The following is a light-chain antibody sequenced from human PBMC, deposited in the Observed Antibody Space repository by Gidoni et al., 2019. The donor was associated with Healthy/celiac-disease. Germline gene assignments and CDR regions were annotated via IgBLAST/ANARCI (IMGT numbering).Light chain of an antibody. Sequence: QSALTQPASVSGSPGQSITIPCTVTRSALGGYNYVSWYPQHPGKAPKLMIYDVSKRPSGVANRFSGSKSGNTACLTISGLQAEDEADYYCSSYTSSSTLEVFGGGTKLTVL. CDR2: DVS. V-gene: IGLV2-14*03. CDR3: SSYTSSSTLEV. J-gene: IGLJ2*01. CDR1: RSALGGYNY.